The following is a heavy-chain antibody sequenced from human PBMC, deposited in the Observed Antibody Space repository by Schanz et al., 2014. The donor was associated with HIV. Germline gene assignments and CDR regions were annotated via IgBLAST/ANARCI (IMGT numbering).Heavy chain of an antibody. CDR1: GFTFSNYA. CDR2: ISYDGSNK. Sequence: QVQLVESGGGVVQPGRSLRLSCAVSGFTFSNYAMHWVRQAPGKGLEWVAVISYDGSNKYYADSVKGRFTISRDNSKNTLYLQMNSLRVEDTAVYYCARETVNYYYGMDVWGQGTTVTVS. D-gene: IGHD4-4*01. V-gene: IGHV3-30-3*01. CDR3: ARETVNYYYGMDV. J-gene: IGHJ6*02.